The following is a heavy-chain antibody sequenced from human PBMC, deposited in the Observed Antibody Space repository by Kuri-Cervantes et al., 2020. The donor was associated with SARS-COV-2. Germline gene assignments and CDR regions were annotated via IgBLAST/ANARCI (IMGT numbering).Heavy chain of an antibody. CDR3: ARARIAAACYNWFDP. D-gene: IGHD6-13*01. J-gene: IGHJ5*02. CDR1: GYSISSGNY. Sequence: SETLSPTCAASGYSISSGNYWGWIRQPPGKGLEWIGSIYHSGNTYYNPSLKSLVTISVNTSKSQFSLKLSSVTAADTAVYYCARARIAAACYNWFDPWGQGTLVTVSS. V-gene: IGHV4-38-2*01. CDR2: IYHSGNT.